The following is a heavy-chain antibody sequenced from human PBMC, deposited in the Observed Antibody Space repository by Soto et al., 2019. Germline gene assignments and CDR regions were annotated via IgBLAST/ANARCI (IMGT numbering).Heavy chain of an antibody. D-gene: IGHD7-27*01. CDR3: ARGLTSGDY. V-gene: IGHV1-46*01. J-gene: IGHJ4*02. CDR1: GYTFTSFY. Sequence: QVQLVQSGAEVKNPGASVKVSCKASGYTFTSFYIHWVLQAPGQGLEWMAIINPNGGSTNYAQNLQGRVTLTRDTSTNTVYMELSSLRSEDTAVYYCARGLTSGDYWGQGTLVTVSS. CDR2: INPNGGST.